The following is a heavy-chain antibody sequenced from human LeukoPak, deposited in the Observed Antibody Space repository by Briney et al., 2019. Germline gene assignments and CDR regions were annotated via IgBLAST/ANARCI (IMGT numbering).Heavy chain of an antibody. CDR2: IKGDGSST. CDR1: GFTFSNYW. J-gene: IGHJ6*02. CDR3: ARGNYHAMDV. Sequence: HPGGSLRLSCAASGFTFSNYWMQWVRYTPGEGLVCVSLIKGDGSSTTYADSVKGRFTISRDNAKNTVYLQMNSLRAEDTAVYYCARGNYHAMDVWGQGTTVTVSS. V-gene: IGHV3-74*01.